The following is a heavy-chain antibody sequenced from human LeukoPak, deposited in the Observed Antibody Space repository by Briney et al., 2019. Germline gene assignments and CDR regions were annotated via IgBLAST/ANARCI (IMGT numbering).Heavy chain of an antibody. V-gene: IGHV3-21*01. D-gene: IGHD3-10*01. CDR2: ISSSSSFI. J-gene: IGHJ4*02. CDR1: GFTFNTYS. Sequence: GGSLRLSCAASGFTFNTYSMNWVRQAPGKGLEWVSSISSSSSFIYYADSVKGRFTISRDNAKNSLYLQVNSLRVEDTAVYYCARDYYGSETPHWGQGTLVTVSS. CDR3: ARDYYGSETPH.